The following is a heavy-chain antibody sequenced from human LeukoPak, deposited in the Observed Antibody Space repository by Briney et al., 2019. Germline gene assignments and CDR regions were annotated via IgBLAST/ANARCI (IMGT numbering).Heavy chain of an antibody. Sequence: GASVKVSCKASGYTFTSYDINWVRQAPGQGLEWMGGIIPIFGTASYAQKFQGRVTITADESTSTAYMELSSLRSEDTAVYYCARGIFRGYDPLYSFDYWGQGTLVTVSS. V-gene: IGHV1-69*13. J-gene: IGHJ4*02. D-gene: IGHD5-12*01. CDR3: ARGIFRGYDPLYSFDY. CDR2: IIPIFGTA. CDR1: GYTFTSYD.